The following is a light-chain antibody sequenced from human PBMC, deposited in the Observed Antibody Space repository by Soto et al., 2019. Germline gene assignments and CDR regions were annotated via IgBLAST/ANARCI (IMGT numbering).Light chain of an antibody. V-gene: IGLV2-23*02. J-gene: IGLJ1*01. CDR3: CSDAGSSLYV. CDR1: NSDVGSFDF. Sequence: QSALTQPAPVSGSPGQSITISCARTNSDVGSFDFVSWYQQYPGKAPKVMIYEITKRPSGVSNRFSGSKSGNTASLTISGLQADDEADYYCCSDAGSSLYVFGTGTKLTVL. CDR2: EIT.